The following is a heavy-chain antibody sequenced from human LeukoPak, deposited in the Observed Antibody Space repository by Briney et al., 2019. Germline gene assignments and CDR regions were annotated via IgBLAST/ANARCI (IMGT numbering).Heavy chain of an antibody. Sequence: GGSLRLSCAASGFTFSNYGMHWVRQAPGKGLKWVAVISYDGSNKYYADSVKGRFTISRDNSKNTLYLQMNSLRAEDTAVYYCAKVLLRYFDWLLPNFDYWGQGTLVTVSS. CDR1: GFTFSNYG. D-gene: IGHD3-9*01. CDR2: ISYDGSNK. CDR3: AKVLLRYFDWLLPNFDY. V-gene: IGHV3-30*18. J-gene: IGHJ4*02.